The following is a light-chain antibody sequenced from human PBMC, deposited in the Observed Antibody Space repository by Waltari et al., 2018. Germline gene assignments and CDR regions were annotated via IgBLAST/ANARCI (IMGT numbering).Light chain of an antibody. CDR1: SSNIGAGHD. Sequence: QSILTQPTSVSGAPGQRVTISCTGSSSNIGAGHDVHWYQAFPGTAPKLLIYGNRSRLGWVPDRVYGAQAGSAASLAINGLQAEDEADYYCQSFDSNVRGGVVFGGGTKVTVL. V-gene: IGLV1-40*01. J-gene: IGLJ3*02. CDR3: QSFDSNVRGGVV. CDR2: GNR.